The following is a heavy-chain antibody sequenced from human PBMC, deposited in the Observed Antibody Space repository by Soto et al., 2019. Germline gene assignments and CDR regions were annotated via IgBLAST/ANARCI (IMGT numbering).Heavy chain of an antibody. CDR1: GGSISSSSYY. CDR3: ARVDYSNCPRSNWFDP. J-gene: IGHJ5*02. CDR2: IYYSGST. D-gene: IGHD4-4*01. V-gene: IGHV4-39*01. Sequence: QLQLQESGPGLVKPSETLSLTCTVSGGSISSSSYYWGWIRQPPGKGLEWIGSIYYSGSTYYNPSLKSRVTISVDTSKTQFSLKLSSVTAADTAVYYCARVDYSNCPRSNWFDPWGQGTLVTVSS.